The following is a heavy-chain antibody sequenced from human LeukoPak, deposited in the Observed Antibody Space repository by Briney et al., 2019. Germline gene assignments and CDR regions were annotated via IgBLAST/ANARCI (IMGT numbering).Heavy chain of an antibody. Sequence: GGALRLSSAASGFTFSIYWMSWVRQAPWKGLEWVANIKQDGSEKYYVDSVKGRFTISRENAKNSLYLQMNSLRAEDTAVYYCARESPKTVYYYDSSGPYMGAFDIWGQGTMVTVSS. V-gene: IGHV3-7*01. J-gene: IGHJ3*02. D-gene: IGHD3-22*01. CDR2: IKQDGSEK. CDR1: GFTFSIYW. CDR3: ARESPKTVYYYDSSGPYMGAFDI.